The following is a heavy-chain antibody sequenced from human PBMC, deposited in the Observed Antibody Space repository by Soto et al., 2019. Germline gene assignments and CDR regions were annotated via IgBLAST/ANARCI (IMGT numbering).Heavy chain of an antibody. CDR1: GGSISSYY. CDR2: IYYSGST. J-gene: IGHJ6*02. D-gene: IGHD2-2*01. CDR3: ARQGYCSSTSCYLWVSYGMDV. Sequence: PSETLSLTCTVSGGSISSYYWSWIRQPPGKGLEWIGYIYYSGSTNYNPSLKSRVTISVDTSKNQFSLKLSSVTAADTAVYYCARQGYCSSTSCYLWVSYGMDVWGQGTTVTVSS. V-gene: IGHV4-59*01.